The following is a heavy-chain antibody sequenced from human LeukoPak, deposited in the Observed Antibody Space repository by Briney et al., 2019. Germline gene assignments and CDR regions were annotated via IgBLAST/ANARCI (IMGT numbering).Heavy chain of an antibody. CDR3: ARDWGGDGVFDY. Sequence: GGSLRLSCAASGFPFSGYSMNWVRQAPGKGLEWVSSISSSSSYIYYADSVKGRFTISRDNAKNSLYLQVNSLRAEDTAVYYCARDWGGDGVFDYWGQGTLVTVSS. CDR2: ISSSSSYI. V-gene: IGHV3-21*01. CDR1: GFPFSGYS. D-gene: IGHD3-16*01. J-gene: IGHJ4*02.